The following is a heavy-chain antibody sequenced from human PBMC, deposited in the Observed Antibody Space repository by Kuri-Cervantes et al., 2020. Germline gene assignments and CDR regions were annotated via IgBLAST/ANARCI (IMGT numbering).Heavy chain of an antibody. J-gene: IGHJ5*02. CDR3: AKDVFVDTAMAPLT. D-gene: IGHD5-18*01. Sequence: GESLKISCAASGFTFSSYAMSWVRQAPGKGLGWVSAISGSGGSTYYADSVKGRFTISRDNSKNTLYLQMNSLRAEDTAVYYCAKDVFVDTAMAPLTWGQGSLVTVSS. CDR2: ISGSGGST. CDR1: GFTFSSYA. V-gene: IGHV3-23*01.